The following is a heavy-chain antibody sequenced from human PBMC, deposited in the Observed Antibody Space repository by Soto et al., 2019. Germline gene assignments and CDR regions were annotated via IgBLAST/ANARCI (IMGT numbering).Heavy chain of an antibody. J-gene: IGHJ6*03. CDR1: GGSISSYY. CDR2: IYYSGST. CDR3: ARDSGSAYDILTGYSKYYYYMDV. V-gene: IGHV4-59*01. D-gene: IGHD3-9*01. Sequence: PSETLSLTCTVSGGSISSYYWSWIRQPPGKGLEWIGYIYYSGSTNYNPSLKSRVTISVDTSKNQFSLKLSSVTAADTAVYYCARDSGSAYDILTGYSKYYYYMDVWGKGTTVTVSS.